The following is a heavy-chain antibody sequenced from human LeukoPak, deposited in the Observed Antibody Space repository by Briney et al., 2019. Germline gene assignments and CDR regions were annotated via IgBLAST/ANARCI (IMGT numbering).Heavy chain of an antibody. Sequence: ASVKVSCKASGYTFTSYDINWVRQATGQGLGWMGWMNPNSGNTGYAQKFQGRVTMTRNTSISTAYMELSSLRSEDTAVYYCARGYQEMVYAIRRYYGMDVWGQGTTVTVSS. CDR2: MNPNSGNT. CDR1: GYTFTSYD. V-gene: IGHV1-8*01. CDR3: ARGYQEMVYAIRRYYGMDV. J-gene: IGHJ6*02. D-gene: IGHD2-8*01.